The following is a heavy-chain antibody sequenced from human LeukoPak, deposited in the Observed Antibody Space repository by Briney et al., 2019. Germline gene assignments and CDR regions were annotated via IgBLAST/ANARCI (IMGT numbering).Heavy chain of an antibody. CDR1: GFTFSNFA. D-gene: IGHD3-16*01. CDR3: AKEGSRRRFDFDS. CDR2: AGTATDT. J-gene: IGHJ4*02. Sequence: PGGSLRLSCAASGFTFSNFAMSWFRQAPGGGLEWVSAAGTATDTSYADSVKGRFTISRDNSKNTLYLQMNSLGAEDTAAYYCAKEGSRRRFDFDSWGRGTLVTVSS. V-gene: IGHV3-23*01.